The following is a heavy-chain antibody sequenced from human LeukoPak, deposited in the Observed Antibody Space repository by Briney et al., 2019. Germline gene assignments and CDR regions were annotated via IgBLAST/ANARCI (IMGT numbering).Heavy chain of an antibody. CDR1: GGSISSGGYY. Sequence: SETLSLTCTVSGGSISSGGYYWSWIRQHPGKGLEWIGYIYYSGSTNDNPALKSRVTMSVDTSKNQFSLKLSSVSAADTAVYYCTREEITAAGRSLDYWGQGTLVTVSS. V-gene: IGHV4-61*08. CDR3: TREEITAAGRSLDY. CDR2: IYYSGST. D-gene: IGHD6-13*01. J-gene: IGHJ4*02.